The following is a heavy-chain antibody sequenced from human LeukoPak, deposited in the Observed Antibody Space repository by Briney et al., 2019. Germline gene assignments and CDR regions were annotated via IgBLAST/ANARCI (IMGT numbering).Heavy chain of an antibody. CDR2: IIPIFGTA. V-gene: IGHV1-69*05. D-gene: IGHD3-10*01. J-gene: IGHJ4*02. CDR1: GGTFSSYA. CDR3: ARDPRYYGSGSSGFDY. Sequence: PGSSVKVSCKASGGTFSSYATSWVRQAPGQGLEWMGGIIPIFGTASYAQKFQGRVTITTDESTSTAYMELSSLRSEDTAVYYCARDPRYYGSGSSGFDYWGQGTLVTVSS.